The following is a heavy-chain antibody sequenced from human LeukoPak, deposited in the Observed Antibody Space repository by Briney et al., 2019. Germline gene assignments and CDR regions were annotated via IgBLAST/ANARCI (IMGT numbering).Heavy chain of an antibody. V-gene: IGHV4-34*01. CDR3: ARARMDYYDSSGYPLLVFYFDY. D-gene: IGHD3-22*01. CDR2: INHSGST. CDR1: GGSFSGYY. Sequence: PSETLSLTCAVYGGSFSGYYWSWIHQPPGKGLEWIGEINHSGSTNYNPSLRSRVTISVDTSKNQFSLKLSSVTAADTAVYYCARARMDYYDSSGYPLLVFYFDYWGQGTLVTVSS. J-gene: IGHJ4*02.